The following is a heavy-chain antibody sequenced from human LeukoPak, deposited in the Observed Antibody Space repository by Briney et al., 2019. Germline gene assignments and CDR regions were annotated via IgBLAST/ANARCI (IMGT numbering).Heavy chain of an antibody. Sequence: PGVSLRLSCAASGFTFSVAAMTWVRQAPGKGLEWVSHIGASGESTYYADSVKGRFTISRDNSKNTLSLQMNSLRVEDTAMYFCAKDIQLSTWGLGTMVTVSS. CDR3: AKDIQLST. CDR2: IGASGEST. D-gene: IGHD5-24*01. CDR1: GFTFSVAA. V-gene: IGHV3-23*01. J-gene: IGHJ3*01.